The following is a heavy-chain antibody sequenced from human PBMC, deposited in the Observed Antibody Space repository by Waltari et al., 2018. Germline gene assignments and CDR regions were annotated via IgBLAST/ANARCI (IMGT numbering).Heavy chain of an antibody. CDR3: ALSRYGLASPKFDP. CDR1: GGSCSGYY. D-gene: IGHD4-17*01. J-gene: IGHJ5*02. V-gene: IGHV4-34*02. CDR2: IDHSGVT. Sequence: QVQVQQWGAGLVKPSETLSLTCAVYGGSCSGYYWSCLRQPPGKALEWMGEIDHSGVTNYNPSLTSRATISVDTSRNQLSLKLTSVTAADTAIYYCALSRYGLASPKFDPWGQGTLVTVSS.